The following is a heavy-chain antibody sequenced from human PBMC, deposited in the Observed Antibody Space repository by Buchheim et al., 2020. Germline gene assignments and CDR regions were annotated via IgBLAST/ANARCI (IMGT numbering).Heavy chain of an antibody. D-gene: IGHD2-15*01. CDR3: AKDWCSGGSCYSGSFDY. J-gene: IGHJ4*02. Sequence: QVQLVESGGGVVQPGRSLRLSCAASGFTFSSYGMHWVRQAPGKGLEWVAVISYDGSNQYYADSVKGRFTISRDNSKNPLYLQMNSLRAKDTAVYYCAKDWCSGGSCYSGSFDYWGQGTL. V-gene: IGHV3-30*18. CDR2: ISYDGSNQ. CDR1: GFTFSSYG.